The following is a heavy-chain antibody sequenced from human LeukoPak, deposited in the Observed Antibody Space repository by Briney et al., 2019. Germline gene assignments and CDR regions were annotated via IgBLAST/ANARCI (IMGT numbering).Heavy chain of an antibody. CDR1: GYTFTNYG. D-gene: IGHD6-13*01. Sequence: VASVKVSCKASGYTFTNYGISWVRQAPGQGLEWMGWISAYNGNTKYAQKLQGRVIMTTDQSTNTAYVELRSLRSDDTAVYYCARDCPYSSSCGYWGQGTLVTVSS. V-gene: IGHV1-18*01. CDR2: ISAYNGNT. CDR3: ARDCPYSSSCGY. J-gene: IGHJ4*02.